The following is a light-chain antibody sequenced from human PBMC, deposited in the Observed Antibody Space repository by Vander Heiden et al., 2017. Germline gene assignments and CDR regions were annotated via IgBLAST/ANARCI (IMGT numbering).Light chain of an antibody. CDR2: EGS. Sequence: SALTQPASVSVSPGQSITIPGTGTISHVGSDNLVSLDQQNPGKAPKLMIDEGSKRPSGVSNRFSGSKSGNTASLTISGLQAEDEADYDCCSYAGSSTLVCGGGTKLTVL. CDR1: ISHVGSDNL. V-gene: IGLV2-23*01. J-gene: IGLJ2*01. CDR3: CSYAGSSTLV.